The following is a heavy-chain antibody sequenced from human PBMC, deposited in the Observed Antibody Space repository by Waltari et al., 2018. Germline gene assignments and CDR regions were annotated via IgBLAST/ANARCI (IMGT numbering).Heavy chain of an antibody. J-gene: IGHJ5*02. V-gene: IGHV4-39*01. CDR2: IGYNGST. D-gene: IGHD5-12*01. CDR3: ARHWKKSGYRFDP. Sequence: WGCVQQSPGKGLAGIGKIGYNGSTDYSTTHKSRVTISGDTAKNQVSLKLSSVTAADTAVYYWARHWKKSGYRFDPWGQGTLVTVSS.